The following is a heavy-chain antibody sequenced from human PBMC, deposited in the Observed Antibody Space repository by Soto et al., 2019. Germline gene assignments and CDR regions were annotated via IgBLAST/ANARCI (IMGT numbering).Heavy chain of an antibody. Sequence: PSETLSLTCAVSGGSISSGGYSWSWIRQPPGKGLEWIGYIYHSGSTYYNPSLKSRVTISVDRSKNQFSLKLSSVTAADTAVYYCARSRLGVCSSTSCRPYGLAVWGQGTTVTVSS. CDR2: IYHSGST. CDR1: GGSISSGGYS. V-gene: IGHV4-30-2*01. J-gene: IGHJ6*02. CDR3: ARSRLGVCSSTSCRPYGLAV. D-gene: IGHD2-2*01.